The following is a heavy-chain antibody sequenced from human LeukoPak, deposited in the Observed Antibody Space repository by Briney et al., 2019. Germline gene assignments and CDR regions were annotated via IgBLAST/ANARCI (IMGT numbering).Heavy chain of an antibody. CDR3: ARHPRDYVWGSYRYGLDY. V-gene: IGHV4-39*01. Sequence: SETLSLTCTASGGSISSSSYYWGWIRQPPGKGLEWIGSIYYSGSTYYNPSLKSRVTISVDTSKNQFSLKLSSVTAADTAVYYCARHPRDYVWGSYRYGLDYWGQGTLITVSS. D-gene: IGHD3-16*02. CDR2: IYYSGST. J-gene: IGHJ4*02. CDR1: GGSISSSSYY.